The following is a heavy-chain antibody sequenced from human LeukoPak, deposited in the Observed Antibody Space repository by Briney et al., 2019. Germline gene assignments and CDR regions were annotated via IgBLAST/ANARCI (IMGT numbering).Heavy chain of an antibody. V-gene: IGHV4-34*12. J-gene: IGHJ6*02. D-gene: IGHD3-10*01. CDR3: ARVDRHFSGTSYKKRSYGMDV. CDR1: GGSFSDFY. CDR2: ILHIGIT. Sequence: SETLSLTCAVYGGSFSDFYWSWIRQPPGKGLEWIGEILHIGITNYNPSLKSRVTISVDTSKNQFSLRLNSVTAADTAVYYCARVDRHFSGTSYKKRSYGMDVWGQGTTVSVSS.